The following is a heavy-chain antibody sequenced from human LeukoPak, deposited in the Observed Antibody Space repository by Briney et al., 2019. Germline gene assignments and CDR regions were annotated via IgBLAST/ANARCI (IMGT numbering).Heavy chain of an antibody. CDR3: AKDRGYYDSEHWYYFDY. CDR1: GFTFSSYG. D-gene: IGHD3-22*01. V-gene: IGHV3-30*02. CDR2: IRYDGSNK. Sequence: GGSLRLSCAASGFTFSSYGMHWVRQAPGKGLEWVAFIRYDGSNKYYADSVKGRFTISRDNSKNTLYLQMNSLRAEDTAVYYCAKDRGYYDSEHWYYFDYWGQGTLVTVSS. J-gene: IGHJ4*02.